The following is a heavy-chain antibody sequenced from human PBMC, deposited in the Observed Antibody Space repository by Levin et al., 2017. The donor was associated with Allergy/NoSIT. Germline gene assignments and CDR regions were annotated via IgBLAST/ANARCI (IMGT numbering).Heavy chain of an antibody. CDR3: AKDTSGSTTRYFDY. J-gene: IGHJ4*02. D-gene: IGHD5/OR15-5a*01. CDR2: ISGSGGST. Sequence: GGSLRLSCAASGFTFSSYAMNWVRQAPGKGLEWVSAISGSGGSTYYADSVKGRFTISRDNSKTTLYLQMNSLRAEDTAVYYCAKDTSGSTTRYFDYWGQGTLVTVSS. CDR1: GFTFSSYA. V-gene: IGHV3-23*01.